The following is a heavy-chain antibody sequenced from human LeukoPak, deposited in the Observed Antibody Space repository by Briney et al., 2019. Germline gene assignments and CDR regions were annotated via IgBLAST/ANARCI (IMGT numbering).Heavy chain of an antibody. V-gene: IGHV3-23*01. CDR2: ISGSGGST. CDR3: AKVRIGGPAAGTSSFAT. Sequence: GGSLRLSCAASGFTFSSYAMSWVRQAPGKGLEWVSAISGSGGSTYYADSVKGRFTISRDNSKNTLYLQMNSLRAEDTAVYYCAKVRIGGPAAGTSSFATWGKETLVTFS. J-gene: IGHJ5*02. CDR1: GFTFSSYA. D-gene: IGHD6-13*01.